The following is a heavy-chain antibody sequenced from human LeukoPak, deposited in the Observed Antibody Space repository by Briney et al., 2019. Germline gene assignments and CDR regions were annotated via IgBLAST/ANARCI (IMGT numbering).Heavy chain of an antibody. D-gene: IGHD3-22*01. Sequence: GGSLRLSCAASGFTFSSYSMNWVRQAPGKGLEWVSSISSSSSYIYYADSVKGRFTISRDNAKNSLYLQMNSLRAEDTAVYYCARDRTYYYDSSGDSHFDYWGQGTLVTVSS. CDR3: ARDRTYYYDSSGDSHFDY. CDR2: ISSSSSYI. CDR1: GFTFSSYS. V-gene: IGHV3-21*01. J-gene: IGHJ4*02.